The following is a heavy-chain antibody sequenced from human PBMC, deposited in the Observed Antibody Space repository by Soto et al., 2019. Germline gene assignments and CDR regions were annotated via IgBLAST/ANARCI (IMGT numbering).Heavy chain of an antibody. CDR1: GFSLSTSGMC. CDR2: IDWDDDK. Sequence: SGPTLVNPTQTLTLTCTFSGFSLSTSGMCVSWIRQPPGKALEWLALIDWDDDKYYSTSPKTRLTISKDTSKNQVVLTMTNMDPVDTATYYCARGVGDLLWKARPYYFDYWGQGTLVTVS. V-gene: IGHV2-70*01. CDR3: ARGVGDLLWKARPYYFDY. D-gene: IGHD3-10*01. J-gene: IGHJ4*02.